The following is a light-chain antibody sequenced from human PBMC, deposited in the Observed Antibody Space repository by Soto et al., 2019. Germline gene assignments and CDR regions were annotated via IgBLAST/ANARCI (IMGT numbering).Light chain of an antibody. CDR3: QSYASSLSALV. V-gene: IGLV1-40*01. Sequence: QSVLTQPPSVSGAPGQRVTISCTGSSSNIGAGYDVHWYQQLPGTAPKLLIFGGINRPSGVPDRISGSKSGTSASLASTGRQAEDEADYDCQSYASSLSALVFGEGTKVTVL. CDR1: SSNIGAGYD. J-gene: IGLJ2*01. CDR2: GGI.